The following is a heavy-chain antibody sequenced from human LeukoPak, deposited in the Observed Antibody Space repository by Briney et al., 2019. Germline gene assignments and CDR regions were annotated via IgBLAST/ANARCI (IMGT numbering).Heavy chain of an antibody. D-gene: IGHD3-10*01. CDR3: AKDFESVVPYYGSGTDY. J-gene: IGHJ4*02. Sequence: GGSLRLSCAASGFTFSSYAMHWVRQAPGKGLEWVAVISYDGSNKYYADSVKGRFTISRDNSKNTLYLQMNSLRAEDTAVYYCAKDFESVVPYYGSGTDYWGQGTLVTVSS. CDR1: GFTFSSYA. V-gene: IGHV3-30-3*01. CDR2: ISYDGSNK.